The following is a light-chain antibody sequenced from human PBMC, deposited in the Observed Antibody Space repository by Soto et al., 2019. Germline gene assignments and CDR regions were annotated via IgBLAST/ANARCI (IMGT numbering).Light chain of an antibody. J-gene: IGKJ4*01. CDR1: QGLSSA. CDR2: DVS. V-gene: IGKV1-13*02. Sequence: AIQLTQSPSSLSASVGDRVTITCRASQGLSSALGWYQQKPGKPPKFLIYDVSTLESGVPSRFSGSGSGTEFTLTISSLQPEDLATYYCQESLTTPLIFGGGTKVDIK. CDR3: QESLTTPLI.